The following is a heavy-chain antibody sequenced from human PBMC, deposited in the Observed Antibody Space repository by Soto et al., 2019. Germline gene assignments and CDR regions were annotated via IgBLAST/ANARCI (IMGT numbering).Heavy chain of an antibody. CDR2: ILYTGNT. J-gene: IGHJ6*02. V-gene: IGHV4-59*12. Sequence: PSKTLSLTCTVSGASISSYYWSWSRQPPGKGLEWLGYILYTGNTNYSPSPKSRVTMSVATSKNQVCLKLSAVTAADTAVYFCARAAYGSGSYYAPYYYYAMDVWGQGTMVTVSS. CDR3: ARAAYGSGSYYAPYYYYAMDV. D-gene: IGHD3-10*01. CDR1: GASISSYY.